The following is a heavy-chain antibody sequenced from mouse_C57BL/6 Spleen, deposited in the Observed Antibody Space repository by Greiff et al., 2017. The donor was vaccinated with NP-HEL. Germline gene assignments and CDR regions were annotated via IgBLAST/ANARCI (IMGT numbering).Heavy chain of an antibody. CDR2: INPSSGYT. CDR1: GYTFTSYW. J-gene: IGHJ3*01. CDR3: ARSEVITTVVAPFAY. V-gene: IGHV1-7*01. Sequence: QVQLKESGAELAKPGASVKLSCKASGYTFTSYWMHWVKQRPGQGLEWIGYINPSSGYTKYNQKFKDKATLTADKSSSTAYMQLSSLTYEDSAVYYCARSEVITTVVAPFAYWGQGTLVTVSA. D-gene: IGHD1-1*01.